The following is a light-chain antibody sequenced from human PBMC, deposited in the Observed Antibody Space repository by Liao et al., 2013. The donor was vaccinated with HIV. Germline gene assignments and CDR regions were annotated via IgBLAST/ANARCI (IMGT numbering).Light chain of an antibody. Sequence: SYEVTQPPSVSVSPRQTASITCSGDKLGDKFASWYQQKPGQSPVLVIYHDTKRPSGIPERFSGSNSGNTATLTISGTQAMDEADYFCQVWDSSSRVFGGGTKLTVL. CDR3: QVWDSSSRV. CDR2: HDT. CDR1: KLGDKF. V-gene: IGLV3-1*01. J-gene: IGLJ3*02.